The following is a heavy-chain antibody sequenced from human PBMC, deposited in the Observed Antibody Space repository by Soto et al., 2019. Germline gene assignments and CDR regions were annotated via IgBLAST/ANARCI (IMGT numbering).Heavy chain of an antibody. J-gene: IGHJ3*02. D-gene: IGHD2-15*01. CDR2: IYYSGST. CDR1: GGSISSGDYY. CDR3: ARDLGIAFAFDI. V-gene: IGHV4-30-4*01. Sequence: KTSETLSLTCTVSGGSISSGDYYWSWIRQPPGKGLEWIGYIYYSGSTYYNPSLKSRVTISVDTSKNQFSLKLSSVTAADTAVYYCARDLGIAFAFDIWGQGTMVTVSS.